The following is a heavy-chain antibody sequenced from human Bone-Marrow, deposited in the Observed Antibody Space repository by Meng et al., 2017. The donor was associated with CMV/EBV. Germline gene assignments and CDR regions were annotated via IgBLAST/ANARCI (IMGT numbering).Heavy chain of an antibody. CDR2: IKQDGSEK. CDR3: AREFGFIYYYGMDV. V-gene: IGHV3-7*01. J-gene: IGHJ6*02. CDR1: GFTFSSYW. D-gene: IGHD3-10*01. Sequence: GGSLRLSCAASGFTFSSYWMSWVRQAPGKGLEWVANIKQDGSEKFYVDSVKGRFTIYRDNAKNSLYLQMNSLRAEDTAVYYCAREFGFIYYYGMDVWGRGTTVTVSS.